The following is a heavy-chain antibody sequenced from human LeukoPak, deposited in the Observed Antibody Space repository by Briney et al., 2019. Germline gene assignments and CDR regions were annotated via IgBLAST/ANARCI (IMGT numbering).Heavy chain of an antibody. J-gene: IGHJ4*02. CDR2: IYYSGST. V-gene: IGHV4-39*07. CDR3: ARVSGDSSSSN. CDR1: GGSISSSSYY. D-gene: IGHD6-6*01. Sequence: PSETLSLTCTVSGGSISSSSYYWGWIRQPPGKGLEWIGSIYYSGSTYYNPSLKSRVTISVDTSKNQFSLKLSSVTAADTAVYYCARVSGDSSSSNWGQGTLVTVSS.